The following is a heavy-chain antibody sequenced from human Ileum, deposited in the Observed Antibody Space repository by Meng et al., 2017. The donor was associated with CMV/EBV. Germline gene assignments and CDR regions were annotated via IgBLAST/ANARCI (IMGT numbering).Heavy chain of an antibody. CDR1: GDSIISDDHY. Sequence: QVQRPESGPGRVKPSQTLSLTCHVSGDSIISDDHYWSWIRQPPGKGLEWNGYVFYSGSTYYNPSLMSRVTISVDTSKNQFSLRLSSVTAADTAVYYCARELRYGDYYFDSRGQGTLVTVSS. J-gene: IGHJ4*02. CDR3: ARELRYGDYYFDS. V-gene: IGHV4-30-4*08. D-gene: IGHD4-17*01. CDR2: VFYSGST.